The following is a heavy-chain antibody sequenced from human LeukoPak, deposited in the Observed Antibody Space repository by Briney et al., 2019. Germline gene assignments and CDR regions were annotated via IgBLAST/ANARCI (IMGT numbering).Heavy chain of an antibody. CDR2: ISGSTIYI. CDR1: GFTFSTYN. CDR3: AREDSSSWGPFDY. J-gene: IGHJ4*02. V-gene: IGHV3-21*01. Sequence: GGSLRLSCAASGFTFSTYNMNWVRQAPGKGLEWVSSISGSTIYIYYADSVKGRFTISRDNAKNSLYLQMNSLRAEDTAVYYCAREDSSSWGPFDYWGQGTLVTVSS. D-gene: IGHD6-13*01.